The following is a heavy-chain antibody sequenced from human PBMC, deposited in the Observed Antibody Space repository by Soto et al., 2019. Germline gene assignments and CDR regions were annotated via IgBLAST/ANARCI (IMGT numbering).Heavy chain of an antibody. J-gene: IGHJ3*02. V-gene: IGHV3-48*03. Sequence: GGSLRLSCAVSGFTLSSYEMNWVRHAPGKGLEWVSYIHSSGRTIYYADSVKGRFTISRDNAKKSLDLQMSSLRAEDTAVYYCARAGRAFDMWGQGTMVTVSS. CDR3: ARAGRAFDM. CDR2: IHSSGRTI. CDR1: GFTLSSYE.